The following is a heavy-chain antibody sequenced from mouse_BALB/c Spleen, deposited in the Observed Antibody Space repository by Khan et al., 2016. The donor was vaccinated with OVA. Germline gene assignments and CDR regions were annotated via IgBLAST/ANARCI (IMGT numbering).Heavy chain of an antibody. CDR2: INTYTGEP. D-gene: IGHD1-2*01. V-gene: IGHV9-3-1*01. Sequence: QIQLVQSGPELKKPGETVKISCKASGYTFTNYGMNWVKQAPGKGLKWMGWINTYTGEPTYADDFKGRFAFSLETSASTVYLQINNLKNEDTATDFCASDYGYAYWGQGTLVTVSA. CDR1: GYTFTNYG. CDR3: ASDYGYAY. J-gene: IGHJ3*01.